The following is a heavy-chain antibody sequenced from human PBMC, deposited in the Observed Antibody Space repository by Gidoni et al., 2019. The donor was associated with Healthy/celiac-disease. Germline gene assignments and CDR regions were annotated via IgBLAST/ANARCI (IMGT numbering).Heavy chain of an antibody. CDR2: INAGNGNT. D-gene: IGHD5-18*01. Sequence: QVQLVQSGAELKKPGASVTVSCKASGYTFTSSAMHWVRQAPGQRLEWMGWINAGNGNTKDSQKFQGRVTITRDTSASTAYMELSSLRSEDTAVYYCARDADTAMVTVNGMDVWGQGTTVTVSS. J-gene: IGHJ6*02. CDR3: ARDADTAMVTVNGMDV. V-gene: IGHV1-3*01. CDR1: GYTFTSSA.